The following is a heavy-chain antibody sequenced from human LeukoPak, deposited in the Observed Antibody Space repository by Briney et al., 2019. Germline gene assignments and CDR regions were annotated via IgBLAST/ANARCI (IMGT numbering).Heavy chain of an antibody. D-gene: IGHD6-6*01. J-gene: IGHJ6*02. Sequence: GGSLRLSCAASGFTFNSYGMHWVRQAPGKGLEWVAVISYDGPNKYYADSVKGRFTISRDDSKSTLYLQMNSLRAEDTAVYYCARDSKRPYYYYGMDVWGQGTTVTVSS. V-gene: IGHV3-30*03. CDR3: ARDSKRPYYYYGMDV. CDR2: ISYDGPNK. CDR1: GFTFNSYG.